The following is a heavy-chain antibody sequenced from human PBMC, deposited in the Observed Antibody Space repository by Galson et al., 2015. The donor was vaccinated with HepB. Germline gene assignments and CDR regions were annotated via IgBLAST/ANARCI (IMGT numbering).Heavy chain of an antibody. V-gene: IGHV1-18*01. D-gene: IGHD5-24*01. CDR2: ISGYNGNT. Sequence: SVKVSCKASGYTFSTYGIAWVRQAPGQGLEWMGWISGYNGNTKYAQNFQGRVTMTTDASTSTAYMELRSLRTDDTAVYYCARDRADGYVHDAYDVWGQGTMLTVSS. CDR3: ARDRADGYVHDAYDV. CDR1: GYTFSTYG. J-gene: IGHJ3*01.